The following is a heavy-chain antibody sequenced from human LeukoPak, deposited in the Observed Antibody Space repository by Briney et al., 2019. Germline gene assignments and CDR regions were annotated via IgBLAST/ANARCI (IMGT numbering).Heavy chain of an antibody. J-gene: IGHJ6*02. Sequence: GGSLRLSCAASGFTVSSNYMSWVRQAPGKGLEWVAVISYDGSNKYYADSVKGRFTISRDNSKNTLYLQMNSLRAEDTAVYYCAKFYDGDYYYYGMDVWGQGTTVTVSS. CDR2: ISYDGSNK. CDR1: GFTVSSNY. V-gene: IGHV3-30*18. CDR3: AKFYDGDYYYYGMDV. D-gene: IGHD3-3*01.